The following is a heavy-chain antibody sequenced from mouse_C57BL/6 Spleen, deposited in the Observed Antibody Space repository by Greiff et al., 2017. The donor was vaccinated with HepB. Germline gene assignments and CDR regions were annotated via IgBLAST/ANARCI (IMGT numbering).Heavy chain of an antibody. CDR1: GYSITSGYG. Sequence: EVKLMESGPGLVKPSPSLSLPCTVPGYSITSGYGWNWIRQFPGNKLEWMGYISYSGSTNYNPSLKSRISITRDTSKNQFFLQLNSVTTEDTATYYCARTARIKYWGQGTTLTVSS. D-gene: IGHD1-2*01. CDR2: ISYSGST. J-gene: IGHJ2*01. CDR3: ARTARIKY. V-gene: IGHV3-2*02.